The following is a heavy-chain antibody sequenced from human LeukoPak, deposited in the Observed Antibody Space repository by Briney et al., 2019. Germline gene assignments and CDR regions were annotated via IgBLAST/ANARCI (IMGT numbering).Heavy chain of an antibody. CDR2: IYTSGST. J-gene: IGHJ3*02. V-gene: IGHV4-4*09. Sequence: SETLSLTCTVSGGSISSYYWSWIRQPPGKGLEWIGYIYTSGSTNCNPSLESRVTISVDTSKNQFSLKLSSVTAADTAVYYCARLGPYDSSGYLPFRSFDIWGQGTMVTVSS. CDR3: ARLGPYDSSGYLPFRSFDI. D-gene: IGHD3-22*01. CDR1: GGSISSYY.